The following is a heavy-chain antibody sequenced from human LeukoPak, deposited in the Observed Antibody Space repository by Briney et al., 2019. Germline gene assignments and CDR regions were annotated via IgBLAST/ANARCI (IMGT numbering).Heavy chain of an antibody. D-gene: IGHD1-26*01. CDR1: GFTFSSYA. J-gene: IGHJ6*03. Sequence: LTGGSLRLSCAASGFTFSSYAMHWVRQAPGKGLEWVAFIRYDGSNKYYTDSVKGRFTISRDNSKNTLYLQMNSLRAEDTAVYYCAKGRGWEASYYYYYMDVWGKGTTVTISS. CDR3: AKGRGWEASYYYYYMDV. CDR2: IRYDGSNK. V-gene: IGHV3-30*02.